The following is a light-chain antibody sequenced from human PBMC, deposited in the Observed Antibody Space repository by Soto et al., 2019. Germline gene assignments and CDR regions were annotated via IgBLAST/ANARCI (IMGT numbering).Light chain of an antibody. CDR3: QQIYSAPLT. V-gene: IGKV1-39*01. J-gene: IGKJ4*01. Sequence: DIQMTQSPSSLSASLGEGVIITCRASQSITTYLNWYRQKPGKAPKLLIYAASSLQSGVPSRFSGSGSETEFTLSISSLQPEDFATYFCQQIYSAPLTLGGGTKVDIK. CDR1: QSITTY. CDR2: AAS.